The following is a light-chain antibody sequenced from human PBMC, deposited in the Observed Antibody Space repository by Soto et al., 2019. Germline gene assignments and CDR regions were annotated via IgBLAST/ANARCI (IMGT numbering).Light chain of an antibody. J-gene: IGKJ5*01. V-gene: IGKV3-20*01. CDR1: QSFNSIY. Sequence: EIVLTQSPGTLSLSPGERATLSCRASQSFNSIYLAWYQQKPGQAPRLLIYGASSRATGIPDRFSGSGSGTDFTLTISSLQSEDFAVYYCQQYKNWPPITFGQGTRLEIK. CDR2: GAS. CDR3: QQYKNWPPIT.